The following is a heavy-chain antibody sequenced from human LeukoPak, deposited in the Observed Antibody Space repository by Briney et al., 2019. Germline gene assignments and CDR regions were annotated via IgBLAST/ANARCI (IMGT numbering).Heavy chain of an antibody. CDR2: INHSGST. V-gene: IGHV4-34*01. Sequence: PSETLSLTCAVYGGSFSGYYWSWIRQPPGKGLEWIGEINHSGSTNYNPSLKSRVTISVDTSKNQFSLKLSSVTAADTAVYYCARSLLWFGELPPCSPPPGQYYFDYWGQGTLVTVSS. D-gene: IGHD3-10*01. J-gene: IGHJ4*02. CDR1: GGSFSGYY. CDR3: ARSLLWFGELPPCSPPPGQYYFDY.